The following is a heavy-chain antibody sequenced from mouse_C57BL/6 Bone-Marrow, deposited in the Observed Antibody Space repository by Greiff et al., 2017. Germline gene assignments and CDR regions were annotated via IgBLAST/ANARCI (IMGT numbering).Heavy chain of an antibody. CDR3: ARRSLARVADY. D-gene: IGHD1-1*02. CDR2: IYPRSGNT. J-gene: IGHJ2*01. CDR1: GYTFTSSG. V-gene: IGHV1-81*01. Sequence: QVQLQQSGAELARPGASVKLSCKASGYTFTSSGISWVKQRTGQGLEWIGEIYPRSGNTYYNEKFKGKATLTADKSSSTAYMELRSLTSEDSAVYFCARRSLARVADYWGQGTTLTVSS.